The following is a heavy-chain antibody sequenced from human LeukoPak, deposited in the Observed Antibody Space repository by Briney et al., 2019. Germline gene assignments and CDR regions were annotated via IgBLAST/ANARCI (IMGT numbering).Heavy chain of an antibody. CDR2: ISAYNGNK. V-gene: IGHV1-18*01. CDR3: ARQPGIAADLDY. J-gene: IGHJ4*02. D-gene: IGHD6-13*01. Sequence: GASVKISCKASGYTFTSYGISWGRQAPGQGLECMGWISAYNGNKNYAQKVQGRVTMTTDTSTSTAYMELRSLRSDDTAVYYCARQPGIAADLDYWGQGTLVTVSS. CDR1: GYTFTSYG.